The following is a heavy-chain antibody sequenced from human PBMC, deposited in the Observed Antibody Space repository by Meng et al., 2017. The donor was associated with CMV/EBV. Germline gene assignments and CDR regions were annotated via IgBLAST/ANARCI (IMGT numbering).Heavy chain of an antibody. V-gene: IGHV3-20*04. CDR3: AREEGIAAAGYYYYGMDV. CDR2: INWNGGST. D-gene: IGHD6-13*01. J-gene: IGHJ6*02. Sequence: GESLKISCAASGFTFDDYGMSWVRQAPGKGLEWVSGINWNGGSTGYADSVKGRFTISRDNAKNSLYLQMNSLRAEDTALYYCAREEGIAAAGYYYYGMDVWGQGTTVTVSS. CDR1: GFTFDDYG.